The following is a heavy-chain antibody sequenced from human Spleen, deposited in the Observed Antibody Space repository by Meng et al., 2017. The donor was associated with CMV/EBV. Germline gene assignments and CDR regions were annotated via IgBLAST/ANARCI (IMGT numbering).Heavy chain of an antibody. CDR2: ISYDGSNK. J-gene: IGHJ6*02. CDR3: ARVTVWGEPTDIGYYYYYGMDV. Sequence: GESLKISCAASGFTFSSYAMHWVRQAPGKGLEWVAVISYDGSNKYYADSVKGRFTISRDNSKNTLYLQMNSLRAEDTAVYYCARVTVWGEPTDIGYYYYYGMDVWGQGTTVTVSS. V-gene: IGHV3-30-3*01. CDR1: GFTFSSYA. D-gene: IGHD5-12*01.